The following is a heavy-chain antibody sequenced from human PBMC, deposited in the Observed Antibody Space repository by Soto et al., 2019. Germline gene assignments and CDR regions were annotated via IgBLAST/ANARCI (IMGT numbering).Heavy chain of an antibody. D-gene: IGHD3-3*01. CDR3: AKVYDFWSGYFSWFDP. J-gene: IGHJ5*02. CDR2: ISGSGGST. CDR1: GFTFSSYA. V-gene: IGHV3-23*01. Sequence: GGSLRLSCAASGFTFSSYAMSWVRQAPGKGLEWVSAISGSGGSTYYADSVKGRFTISRDNSKNTLYLQMNSLRAEDTAVYYCAKVYDFWSGYFSWFDPWGQGTLVTVSS.